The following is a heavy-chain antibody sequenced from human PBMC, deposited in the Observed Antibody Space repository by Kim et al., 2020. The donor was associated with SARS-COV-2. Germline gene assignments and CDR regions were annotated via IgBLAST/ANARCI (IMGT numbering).Heavy chain of an antibody. J-gene: IGHJ4*02. CDR2: IDGSDGTT. V-gene: IGHV3-23*01. D-gene: IGHD3-10*01. Sequence: GGSLRLPSPPSGFTFTAHAMSPVRPAPGKGLEWVSSIDGSDGTTYYVDSVKGRFSISTDASTNTLYLQISAFRADDTAAYYCAQAGSGCIWDYWGQGTL. CDR3: AQAGSGCIWDY. CDR1: GFTFTAHA.